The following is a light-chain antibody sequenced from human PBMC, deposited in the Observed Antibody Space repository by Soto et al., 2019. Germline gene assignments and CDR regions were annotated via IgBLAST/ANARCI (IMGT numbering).Light chain of an antibody. CDR2: SAS. CDR3: QQSSGIPKT. Sequence: DIQMTQSPSSLSASVGDRVSITCRPSESISSYLNWYQQKPGKAPKLLIYSASRLQSGVPSRFSGSGSGTEFILTISSLQPEDFATYYCQQSSGIPKTFGQGTKVEVK. J-gene: IGKJ1*01. V-gene: IGKV1-39*01. CDR1: ESISSY.